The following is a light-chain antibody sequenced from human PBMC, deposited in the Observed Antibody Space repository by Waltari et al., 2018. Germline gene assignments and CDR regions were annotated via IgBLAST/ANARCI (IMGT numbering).Light chain of an antibody. J-gene: IGKJ4*01. Sequence: IQMTQSPSSLSASVGDRVTITCRASRSVADFLIWYQQKPGKALKLLIYSTSTLQSGVPSRFSGSGYGTDFTLTINSRQPEDFATYYCQQYYNTLGTFGGGTNVEI. CDR2: STS. CDR1: RSVADF. V-gene: IGKV1-39*01. CDR3: QQYYNTLGT.